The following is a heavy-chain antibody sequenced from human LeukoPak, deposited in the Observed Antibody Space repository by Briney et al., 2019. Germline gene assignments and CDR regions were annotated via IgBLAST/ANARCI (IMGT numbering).Heavy chain of an antibody. D-gene: IGHD6-13*01. Sequence: GRSLRLSCAASGFTFSSYSMHWVRQAPGKGLEWVAVIWYDGSNKYYADSVKGRFTISRDNSKNTLYLQMNSLRAEDTAVYYCARDNSSWDFDYWGQGTLVTVSS. J-gene: IGHJ4*02. V-gene: IGHV3-33*01. CDR3: ARDNSSWDFDY. CDR2: IWYDGSNK. CDR1: GFTFSSYS.